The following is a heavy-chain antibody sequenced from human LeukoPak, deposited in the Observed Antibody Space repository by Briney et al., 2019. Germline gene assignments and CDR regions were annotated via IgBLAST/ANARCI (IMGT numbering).Heavy chain of an antibody. D-gene: IGHD2-15*01. J-gene: IGHJ4*02. CDR2: VYYSGRT. CDR1: GGSISSSSYY. CDR3: ARQGSAYYFDF. V-gene: IGHV4-39*01. Sequence: SETLSLTCTVSGGSISSSSYYWGWIRQPPGKELQWIASVYYSGRTNYSPSLKSRVTISVDTSEKQFSLQLNSVTAADTAVYYCARQGSAYYFDFWGQGLLATVSS.